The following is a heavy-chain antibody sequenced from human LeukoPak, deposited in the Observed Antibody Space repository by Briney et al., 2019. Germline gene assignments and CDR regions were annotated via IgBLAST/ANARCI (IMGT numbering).Heavy chain of an antibody. J-gene: IGHJ6*02. Sequence: GGSLRLSCAASEFTFSSYNMNWVRQAPGKGLEWVSYISSTSSTIYYADSVKGRFTISRDNAKNSLYLQMNSLRAEDTAVYYCARGDPYYYGMDVWGQGTTVTVSS. D-gene: IGHD5-24*01. CDR1: EFTFSSYN. CDR2: ISSTSSTI. CDR3: ARGDPYYYGMDV. V-gene: IGHV3-48*01.